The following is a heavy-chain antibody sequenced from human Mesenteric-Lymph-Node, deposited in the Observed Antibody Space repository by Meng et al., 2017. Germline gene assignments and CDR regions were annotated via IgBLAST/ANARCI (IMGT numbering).Heavy chain of an antibody. CDR1: GDSISSDIW. J-gene: IGHJ4*02. CDR3: GRDQGRQLINH. V-gene: IGHV4-4*02. D-gene: IGHD1-1*01. Sequence: QVQLQESGPGLVTPSGTLSLTCTVSGDSISSDIWWSWVRQPPGKGLEWIGEVHHRGDTNYNPSLKSRVVISVDRSKNQFSLNLSSVTAADTAVYYCGRDQGRQLINHWGQGTLVTVSS. CDR2: VHHRGDT.